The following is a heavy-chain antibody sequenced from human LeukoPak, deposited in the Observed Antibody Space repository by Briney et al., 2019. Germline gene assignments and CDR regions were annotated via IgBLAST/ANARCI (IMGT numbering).Heavy chain of an antibody. J-gene: IGHJ4*02. Sequence: ASVKVSCKASSYTFTRYGISWVRQAPGQGLEWMGWISSYNGNTNYAQKFQGRVSMTADTSTSTAYMELRSLRSDDTAVYYCARSGRGTYYYFDLWGQGTLVTVSS. CDR3: ARSGRGTYYYFDL. D-gene: IGHD1-26*01. V-gene: IGHV1-18*01. CDR2: ISSYNGNT. CDR1: SYTFTRYG.